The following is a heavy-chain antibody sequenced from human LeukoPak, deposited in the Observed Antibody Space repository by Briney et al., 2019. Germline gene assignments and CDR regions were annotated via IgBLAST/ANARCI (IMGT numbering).Heavy chain of an antibody. CDR2: IKQDGSEK. V-gene: IGHV3-7*01. J-gene: IGHJ4*02. D-gene: IGHD3-16*01. Sequence: GGSLRLSCAASGFTFSSYWMSWVRQAPGKGLEWVANIKQDGSEKYYVVSVKGRFTISRDNAKNSLYLQMNSLRAEDTAVYYCARGGGFDRLPVVFFDYWGQGTLVTVSS. CDR1: GFTFSSYW. CDR3: ARGGGFDRLPVVFFDY.